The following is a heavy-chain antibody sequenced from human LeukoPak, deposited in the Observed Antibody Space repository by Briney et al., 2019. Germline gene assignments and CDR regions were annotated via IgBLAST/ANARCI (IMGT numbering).Heavy chain of an antibody. CDR1: GFTFSSYA. D-gene: IGHD5-18*01. V-gene: IGHV3-23*01. CDR2: ISGSGGST. CDR3: AKHLDGYSYGAYFDY. Sequence: GGSLRLSCAASGFTFSSYAMSWVRQAPGKGLELVSAISGSGGSTYYADSVKGRFTISRDNSKNTLYLQMNSLRAEDTAVYYCAKHLDGYSYGAYFDYWGQGTLVTVSS. J-gene: IGHJ4*02.